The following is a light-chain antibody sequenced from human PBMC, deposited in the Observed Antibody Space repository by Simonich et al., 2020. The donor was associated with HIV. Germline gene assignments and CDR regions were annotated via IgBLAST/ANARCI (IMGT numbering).Light chain of an antibody. Sequence: HSALTQPASVSGSPGQSITISCTGTSSDVGGYNYVCWYQQHPGKAPKHMIYDVSKRPSGVSNRFAGSKSGNTASLTISGLQAEDEAYYYCSSYTSSSTWVFGGGTKLTVL. CDR2: DVS. CDR1: SSDVGGYNY. V-gene: IGLV2-14*03. CDR3: SSYTSSSTWV. J-gene: IGLJ2*01.